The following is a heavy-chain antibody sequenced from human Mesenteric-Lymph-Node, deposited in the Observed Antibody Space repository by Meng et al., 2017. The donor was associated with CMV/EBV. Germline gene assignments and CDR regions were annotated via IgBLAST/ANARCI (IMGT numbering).Heavy chain of an antibody. CDR2: IIPIFGPA. D-gene: IGHD1-26*01. Sequence: VSCKASGGTFSSYAISWVGQAPGQGLGWVGGIIPIFGPAKYAQKFQGRLTITADESTSTAYMELSSLRSEDTAVYYCARGGREAINYWGQGTLVTVSS. CDR3: ARGGREAINY. V-gene: IGHV1-69*01. J-gene: IGHJ4*02. CDR1: GGTFSSYA.